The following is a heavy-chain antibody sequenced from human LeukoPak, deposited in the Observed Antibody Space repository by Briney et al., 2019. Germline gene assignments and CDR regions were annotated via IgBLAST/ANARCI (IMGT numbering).Heavy chain of an antibody. J-gene: IGHJ4*02. Sequence: GASVKVSCKASGGTFSSYTISWVRQAPGQGLEWMGRIIPILGIANYAQKFQGRVTITTDESTSTAYMELSSLRSEDTAVYYCAREDYYDSKRGGVVWGQGTLVTVSS. CDR2: IIPILGIA. CDR1: GGTFSSYT. CDR3: AREDYYDSKRGGVV. D-gene: IGHD3-22*01. V-gene: IGHV1-69*16.